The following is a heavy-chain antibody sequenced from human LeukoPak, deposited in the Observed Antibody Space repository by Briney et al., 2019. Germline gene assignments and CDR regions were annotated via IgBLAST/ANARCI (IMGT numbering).Heavy chain of an antibody. CDR1: GGTFSSYA. D-gene: IGHD6-13*01. CDR2: IIPIFGTA. CDR3: VHQPNIAAPFDY. J-gene: IGHJ4*02. V-gene: IGHV1-69*13. Sequence: ASVKVSCKASGGTFSSYAISWVRQAPGQGLEWMGGIIPIFGTANYAQKFQGRVTITADESTSTAYMELSSLRSEDTAVYYCVHQPNIAAPFDYWGQGTLVTVSS.